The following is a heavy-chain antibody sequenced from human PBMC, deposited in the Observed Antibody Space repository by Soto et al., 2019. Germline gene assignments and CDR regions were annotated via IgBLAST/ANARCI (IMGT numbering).Heavy chain of an antibody. V-gene: IGHV4-38-2*01. J-gene: IGHJ6*02. D-gene: IGHD6-13*01. CDR2: IYHSGST. CDR1: GYSISSGYY. Sequence: SETLSLTCAVSGYSISSGYYWGWIRQPPWKGLEWIGSIYHSGSTYYNPSLKSRVTISVDTSRNQFSLKLSSVTAADTAVYYCAGSSWYGYYYYGMDVWGQGTTVTVSS. CDR3: AGSSWYGYYYYGMDV.